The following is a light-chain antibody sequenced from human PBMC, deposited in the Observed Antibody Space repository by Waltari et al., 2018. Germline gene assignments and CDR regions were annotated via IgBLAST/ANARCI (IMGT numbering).Light chain of an antibody. V-gene: IGKV1-33*01. J-gene: IGKJ2*01. CDR3: QQYDNLPPYT. CDR2: DAS. Sequence: DIQMNKSPSSLSAYVGDRVTITCQASQDISKYLNWYQQKPGKAPNVLIYDASNLETGVPSRFSGSGSGTHFTFTISSLQPEDIATYYCQQYDNLPPYTVGQGTKLEIK. CDR1: QDISKY.